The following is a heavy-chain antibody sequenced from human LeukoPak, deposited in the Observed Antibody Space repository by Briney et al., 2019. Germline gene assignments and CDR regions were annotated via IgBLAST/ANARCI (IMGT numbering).Heavy chain of an antibody. Sequence: ASETLSLTCTVSGGSISSSSYYWGWIRQPPGKGLEWIGSIYYSGSTYYNPSLKSRVTISVDTSKNQFSLKLSSVTAADTAVYYCARLFIVGATTSHFDYWGQGTPVTVSS. J-gene: IGHJ4*02. V-gene: IGHV4-39*01. D-gene: IGHD1-26*01. CDR2: IYYSGST. CDR3: ARLFIVGATTSHFDY. CDR1: GGSISSSSYY.